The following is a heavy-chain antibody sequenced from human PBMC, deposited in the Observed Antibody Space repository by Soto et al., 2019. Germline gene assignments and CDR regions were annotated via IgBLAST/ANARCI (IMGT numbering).Heavy chain of an antibody. V-gene: IGHV3-48*02. Sequence: GGSLRLSCAASGFTFSSYSMNWVRQAPGKGLEWVSYISSSTIYYADSVKGRFTISRDNAKNSLYLQMNSLRDEDTAVYYCARDPAIFGVVHDLDYWGQAPLVTVSS. J-gene: IGHJ4*02. CDR1: GFTFSSYS. CDR2: ISSSTI. D-gene: IGHD3-3*01. CDR3: ARDPAIFGVVHDLDY.